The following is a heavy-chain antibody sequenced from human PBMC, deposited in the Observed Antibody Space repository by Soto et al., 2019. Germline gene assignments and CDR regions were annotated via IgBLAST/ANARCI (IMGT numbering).Heavy chain of an antibody. CDR3: ARGLITGSHYSGGWYYFDS. D-gene: IGHD6-19*01. CDR1: GESFSGHI. V-gene: IGHV4-34*01. J-gene: IGHJ4*02. CDR2: INHSGSD. Sequence: QVQLQQSGAGLLKPSETLSLTCAVYGESFSGHIWTWIRQTPGKGLQWSGQINHSGSDSYNPSLKSRVTTSVQTSNSQFSLELSSVAAAATAVYYCARGLITGSHYSGGWYYFDSWGQGTQVTVSS.